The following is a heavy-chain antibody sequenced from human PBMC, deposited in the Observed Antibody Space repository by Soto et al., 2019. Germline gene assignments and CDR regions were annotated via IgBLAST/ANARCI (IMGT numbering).Heavy chain of an antibody. Sequence: EVQLLESGGGLVQPGGSLRLSCAASGFIFSNYAMSWVRQGPGKGLEWVSVIGGEAVSTKCADSVKGRCTVSRDTSKNPLYLQLASLREDDTAVYYCAKASISHTGIYDPFDIWGQGTMVTVSS. CDR3: AKASISHTGIYDPFDI. V-gene: IGHV3-23*01. D-gene: IGHD3-3*02. J-gene: IGHJ3*02. CDR2: IGGEAVST. CDR1: GFIFSNYA.